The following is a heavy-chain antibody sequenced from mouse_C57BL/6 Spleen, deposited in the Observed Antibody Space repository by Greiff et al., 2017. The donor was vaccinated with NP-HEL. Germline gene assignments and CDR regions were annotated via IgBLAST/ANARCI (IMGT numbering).Heavy chain of an antibody. CDR3: ARGWLRLSEYYYAMDY. CDR2: ILPGSGST. J-gene: IGHJ4*01. CDR1: VYTFTGYW. Sequence: QFQLQQSVAELMNPGASVTLSCKATVYTFTGYWIEWVKQRPGHVLEWIGEILPGSGSTKDNEKVKDNATLTAETSANTAYMKLSSPTTEDSAIYYCARGWLRLSEYYYAMDYWGQGTSVTVAS. D-gene: IGHD3-2*02. V-gene: IGHV1-9*01.